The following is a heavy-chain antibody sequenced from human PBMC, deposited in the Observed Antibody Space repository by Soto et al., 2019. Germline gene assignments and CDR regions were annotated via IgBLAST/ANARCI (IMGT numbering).Heavy chain of an antibody. V-gene: IGHV4-59*01. J-gene: IGHJ6*02. Sequence: SETLSLTCTASGGSISGYYWSWIRQPPGKGLEWIGNVYYSGGAKYNPYVKRRVSISVDTSKNQFSLNLSTVTAADTAVYYCTRDGDGRMTTNPYYYYGMDVWGPGITVTVSS. CDR3: TRDGDGRMTTNPYYYYGMDV. CDR2: VYYSGGA. CDR1: GGSISGYY. D-gene: IGHD2-21*02.